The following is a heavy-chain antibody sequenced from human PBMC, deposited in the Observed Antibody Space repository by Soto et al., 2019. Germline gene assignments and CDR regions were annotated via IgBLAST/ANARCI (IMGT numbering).Heavy chain of an antibody. D-gene: IGHD5-18*01. Sequence: SGKVSCKASGGTFSSYAISWVRQAPGQGLEWMGGIIPIFGTANYAQKFQGRVTITADESTSTAYMELSSLRSEDTAVYYCARDGYSYGPGHFDYWGQGTLVTVSS. CDR1: GGTFSSYA. CDR3: ARDGYSYGPGHFDY. CDR2: IIPIFGTA. V-gene: IGHV1-69*13. J-gene: IGHJ4*02.